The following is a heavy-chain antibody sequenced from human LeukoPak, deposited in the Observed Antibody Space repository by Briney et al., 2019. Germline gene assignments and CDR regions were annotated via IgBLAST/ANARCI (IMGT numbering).Heavy chain of an antibody. CDR1: GFTFSSYA. J-gene: IGHJ4*02. V-gene: IGHV3-64*01. Sequence: GGSLRLSCAASGFTFSSYAMHWVRQAPGKGLEYVSAISSNGSSTYYANSVKGRFTISRDNSKNTLYLQMCSLRAENMAVYYCTRADQPVVPAALDYWGQGTLVTVSS. CDR2: ISSNGSST. D-gene: IGHD2-2*01. CDR3: TRADQPVVPAALDY.